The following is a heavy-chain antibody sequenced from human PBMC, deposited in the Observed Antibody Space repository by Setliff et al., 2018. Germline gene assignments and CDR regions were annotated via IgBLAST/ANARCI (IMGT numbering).Heavy chain of an antibody. V-gene: IGHV4-59*03. J-gene: IGHJ4*02. Sequence: KPSETLSLTCAVYGGSFSGYYWSWIRQPPGKGLEWIGYIYYSGSTNYNPSLKSRVTISVDTSKNQFSLKLSSVTAADTALYYCTVYNTGSSKDHYWGQGTPVTVS. CDR2: IYYSGST. D-gene: IGHD2-8*02. CDR1: GGSFSGYY. CDR3: TVYNTGSSKDHY.